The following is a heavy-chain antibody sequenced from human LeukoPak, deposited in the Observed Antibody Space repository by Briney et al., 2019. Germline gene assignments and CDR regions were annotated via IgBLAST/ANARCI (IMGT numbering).Heavy chain of an antibody. Sequence: GGSLRLSCAASGFTFSSYSMNWVRQAPGKGLEWVSSISSSSSYIYYAHSVKGRFTISRDNAKNSLYLQMNSLRAEDTAVYYCAMGEYCSSTSCPSLDYWGQGTLVTVSS. J-gene: IGHJ4*02. V-gene: IGHV3-21*01. CDR3: AMGEYCSSTSCPSLDY. CDR2: ISSSSSYI. CDR1: GFTFSSYS. D-gene: IGHD2-2*01.